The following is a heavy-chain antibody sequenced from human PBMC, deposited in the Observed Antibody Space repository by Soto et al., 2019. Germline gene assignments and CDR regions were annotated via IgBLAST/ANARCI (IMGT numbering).Heavy chain of an antibody. CDR1: GFTFSSYA. D-gene: IGHD1-20*01. Sequence: EVQLLESGGGLVQPGGSLRLSCAASGFTFSSYAMSWVRQAPVKGLEWISAVSGSGGSTYYADSVKGRFTISRDNSKYTLYLQMNNLRAEATAVYYCAKPPDYNWNDYWGQGTLVTFSS. CDR2: VSGSGGST. V-gene: IGHV3-23*01. CDR3: AKPPDYNWNDY. J-gene: IGHJ4*02.